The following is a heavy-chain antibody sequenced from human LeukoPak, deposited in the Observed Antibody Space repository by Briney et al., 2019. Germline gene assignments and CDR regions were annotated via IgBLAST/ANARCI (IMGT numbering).Heavy chain of an antibody. CDR1: GFTFSSYA. D-gene: IGHD3-10*01. CDR2: ISGSGGST. CDR3: AKGPNDVLLWFGELVSYGMDV. V-gene: IGHV3-23*01. J-gene: IGHJ6*02. Sequence: GGSLRLSCAASGFTFSSYAMSWVRQAPGKGLEWVSAISGSGGSTYYADSVKGRFTISRDNSKNTLYLQMNSLRAEDTAVYYCAKGPNDVLLWFGELVSYGMDVWGQGTTVTVSS.